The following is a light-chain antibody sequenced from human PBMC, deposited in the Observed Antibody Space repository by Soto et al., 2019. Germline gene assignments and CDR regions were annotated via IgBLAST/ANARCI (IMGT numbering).Light chain of an antibody. CDR3: SSYTSSSVV. Sequence: QSALTQPPSASGSPGQSVTISCTGISSDVDNYGYVSWYQQHPGKAPKLMIYEVSNRPSGVSNRFSGSKSGNTASLTISGLQAEDEADYYCSSYTSSSVVFGGGTKLTVL. CDR1: SSDVDNYGY. CDR2: EVS. V-gene: IGLV2-14*01. J-gene: IGLJ2*01.